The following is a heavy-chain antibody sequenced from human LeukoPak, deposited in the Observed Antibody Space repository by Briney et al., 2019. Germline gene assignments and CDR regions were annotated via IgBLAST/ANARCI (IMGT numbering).Heavy chain of an antibody. J-gene: IGHJ5*02. CDR1: GGSFSGYY. CDR3: ARGQSVVVTTPGNWFDP. D-gene: IGHD2-21*02. V-gene: IGHV4-34*01. CDR2: INHSGNT. Sequence: SETLSLTCAVYGGSFSGYYWSWIRQPPGKGLEWIGEINHSGNTKHNPSLKSRVTISVDTSKNQFSLKLSSVTAADTAVYYCARGQSVVVTTPGNWFDPWGQGTLVTVSS.